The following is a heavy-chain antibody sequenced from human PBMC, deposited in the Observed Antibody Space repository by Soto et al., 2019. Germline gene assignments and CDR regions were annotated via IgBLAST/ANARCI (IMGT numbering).Heavy chain of an antibody. CDR3: AREEGGSSPLDY. J-gene: IGHJ4*02. Sequence: QVQLQESGPGLVKPSQTLSLTCTVSGGSISSGDYYWSWIRQPPGKGLEWIGYIYYSGSTYYNPSLQGRVTLSVDPSKNQFSLKLSSVTAADTAVYYCAREEGGSSPLDYWGQGTLVTVSS. D-gene: IGHD6-6*01. CDR1: GGSISSGDYY. CDR2: IYYSGST. V-gene: IGHV4-30-4*01.